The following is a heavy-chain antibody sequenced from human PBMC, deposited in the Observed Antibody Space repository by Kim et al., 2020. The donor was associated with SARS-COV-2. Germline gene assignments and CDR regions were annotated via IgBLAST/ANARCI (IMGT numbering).Heavy chain of an antibody. Sequence: ASVKVSCKASGYTFTGYDIHWVRQAPGQGLEWLGWINPSSGGTYYAQKFQGRVTMTRDTSINTAYMELSRLTSDDTAVYYCARVYCETTRCFPLDYWGQGTLVTVSS. D-gene: IGHD2-21*01. CDR2: INPSSGGT. CDR3: ARVYCETTRCFPLDY. V-gene: IGHV1-2*02. CDR1: GYTFTGYD. J-gene: IGHJ4*02.